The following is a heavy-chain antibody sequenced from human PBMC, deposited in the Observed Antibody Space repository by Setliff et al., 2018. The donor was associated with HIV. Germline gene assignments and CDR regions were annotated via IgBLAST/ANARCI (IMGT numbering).Heavy chain of an antibody. CDR3: ARVPTNPDFYYYYMDV. CDR1: GGSISSGGYY. CDR2: IYYSGGT. V-gene: IGHV4-31*03. Sequence: SETLSLTCTVSGGSISSGGYYWSWIRQHPGKGLEWIGYIYYSGGTYYNPSLKRRVTISVDPSKNQFSLKLSSVPAADTAVYYCARVPTNPDFYYYYMDVWGKGTTVTVSS. J-gene: IGHJ6*03.